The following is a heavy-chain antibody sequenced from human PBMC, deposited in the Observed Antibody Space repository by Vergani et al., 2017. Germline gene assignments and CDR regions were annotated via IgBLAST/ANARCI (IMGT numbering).Heavy chain of an antibody. CDR1: GYTFTSYY. J-gene: IGHJ6*03. Sequence: QVQLVQSGAEVKKPGASVKVSCKASGYTFTSYYMHWVRQAPGQGLEWMGIINPSGGSTSYAQKFQGRVTMTRDTSTSTVYMELSSLRSEDTAVYYCATTISPWESQNYYYYMDVWGKGTTVTVSS. CDR3: ATTISPWESQNYYYYMDV. CDR2: INPSGGST. V-gene: IGHV1-46*01. D-gene: IGHD1-26*01.